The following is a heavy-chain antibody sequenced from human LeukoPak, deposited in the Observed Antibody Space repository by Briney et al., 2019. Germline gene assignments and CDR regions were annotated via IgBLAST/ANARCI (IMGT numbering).Heavy chain of an antibody. CDR2: INHSGST. CDR3: ARASGGYYNNWFDP. CDR1: GDSIRSYY. V-gene: IGHV4-34*01. D-gene: IGHD3-22*01. J-gene: IGHJ5*02. Sequence: SSETLSLTCTVSGDSIRSYYWSWIRQPPGKGLEWIGEINHSGSTNYNPSLKSRVTISVDTSKNQFSLKLSSVTAADTAVYYCARASGGYYNNWFDPWGQGTLVTVSS.